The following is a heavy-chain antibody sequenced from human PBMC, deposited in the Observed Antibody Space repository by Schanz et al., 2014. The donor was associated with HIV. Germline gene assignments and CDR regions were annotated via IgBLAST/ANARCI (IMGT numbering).Heavy chain of an antibody. Sequence: QVQLVESGGGVVQPGRSLRLSCAASGFSFNNYGMHWVRQAPGKGLEWVAVTSYDGTKKHYADSVKGRFTISRDNSKNSLSLLIKSLRAEDAAVYYCAREREESIAYYYYGMDVWGQGTTVTVSS. CDR2: TSYDGTKK. CDR3: AREREESIAYYYYGMDV. D-gene: IGHD1-26*01. V-gene: IGHV3-30*03. J-gene: IGHJ6*02. CDR1: GFSFNNYG.